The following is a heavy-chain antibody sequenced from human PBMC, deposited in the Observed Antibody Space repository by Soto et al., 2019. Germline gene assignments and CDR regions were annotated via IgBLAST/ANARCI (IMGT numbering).Heavy chain of an antibody. J-gene: IGHJ4*02. CDR1: GYTFTNYR. CDR3: ARDPGTYYYDSSGYFLDH. D-gene: IGHD3-22*01. V-gene: IGHV1-18*01. CDR2: ISSYNGNT. Sequence: ASVKVSCKASGYTFTNYRISWVRLAPGQGLEWMGWISSYNGNTNYAQKFQGRVTMTTDTSTSTAYMGLRSLRSDDTAVYYCARDPGTYYYDSSGYFLDHWGQGTLVTVSS.